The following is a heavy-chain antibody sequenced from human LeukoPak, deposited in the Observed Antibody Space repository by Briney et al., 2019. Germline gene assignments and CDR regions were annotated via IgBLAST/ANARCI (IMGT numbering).Heavy chain of an antibody. Sequence: SVKVSCKASGGTFSSYAISWVRQAPGQGLEWMGGIIPIFGTANYAQKFQGRVTITADKSTSTAYMELSSLRSEDTAVYYCAREHYYGSGSYYGFDPWGQGTLVTVSS. CDR1: GGTFSSYA. V-gene: IGHV1-69*06. CDR2: IIPIFGTA. CDR3: AREHYYGSGSYYGFDP. J-gene: IGHJ5*02. D-gene: IGHD3-10*01.